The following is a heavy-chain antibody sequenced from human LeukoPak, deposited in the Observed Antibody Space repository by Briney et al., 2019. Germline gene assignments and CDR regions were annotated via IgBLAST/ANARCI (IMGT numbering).Heavy chain of an antibody. V-gene: IGHV3-43*02. CDR3: ASFTDSYGSGYYFDY. D-gene: IGHD5-18*01. CDR2: ISGDGGST. CDR1: GFTFDDCA. Sequence: GGSLRLSCAASGFTFDDCAMHWVRQAPGKGLEWVSLISGDGGSTYYADSVKGRFTISRDNSKNSLYLQMNSLRTEDTALYYCASFTDSYGSGYYFDYWGQGTLVTVSS. J-gene: IGHJ4*02.